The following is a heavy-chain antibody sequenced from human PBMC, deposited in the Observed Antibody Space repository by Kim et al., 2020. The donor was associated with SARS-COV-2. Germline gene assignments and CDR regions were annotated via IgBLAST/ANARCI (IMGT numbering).Heavy chain of an antibody. Sequence: SETLSLTCTVSGGSVSSGSYYWSCFRQPPGKGLEWIGYIYYSGSTNYNPSLKSRVTISVDTSKNQFSLKLSSVTAADTAVYYCASEGFDILTGSNPFDYWGQGSLGTVSS. V-gene: IGHV4-61*01. CDR2: IYYSGST. D-gene: IGHD3-9*01. CDR3: ASEGFDILTGSNPFDY. J-gene: IGHJ4*02. CDR1: GGSVSSGSYY.